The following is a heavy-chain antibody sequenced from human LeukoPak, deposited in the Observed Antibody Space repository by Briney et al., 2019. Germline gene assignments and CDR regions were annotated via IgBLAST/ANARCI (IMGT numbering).Heavy chain of an antibody. D-gene: IGHD3-10*01. CDR2: INHSGSP. V-gene: IGHV4-34*01. J-gene: IGHJ5*02. Sequence: SETLSLPCGVFGGAFNESYSTWIPHSPEKGLEWIGEINHSGSPKYNTSFKSRITMSVDTSKKQFSLKLSAVTAADTAVYYCARFGDCVDGSYFYYLEPWGEGTLVTVS. CDR1: GGAFNESY. CDR3: ARFGDCVDGSYFYYLEP.